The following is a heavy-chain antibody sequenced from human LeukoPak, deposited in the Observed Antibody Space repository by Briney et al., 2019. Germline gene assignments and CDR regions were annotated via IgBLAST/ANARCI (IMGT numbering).Heavy chain of an antibody. CDR2: INHSGST. D-gene: IGHD2-2*01. V-gene: IGHV4-34*01. Sequence: SETLSLTCAVYGGSFSGYYWSWIRQPPGKGLEWIGEINHSGSTNYNPSLKSRVTISVDTSKNQFSLKLSSVTAADTAVYYCARPRYRSSTSCGPLGYWGQGTLVTVSS. CDR3: ARPRYRSSTSCGPLGY. J-gene: IGHJ4*02. CDR1: GGSFSGYY.